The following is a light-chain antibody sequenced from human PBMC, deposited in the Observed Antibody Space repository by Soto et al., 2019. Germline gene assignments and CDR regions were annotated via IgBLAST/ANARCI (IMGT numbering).Light chain of an antibody. V-gene: IGKV1-39*01. CDR3: QQCYSTRTWT. Sequence: DIQMTQSPFSLSASVGDSVTISCRASQTIGSYLNWYQQKPGKAPKLLIYIASNLQSGVPSRFSGSGSGTDFTLTISSLQPEDFATYYCQQCYSTRTWTFGQGTKVEIK. CDR1: QTIGSY. J-gene: IGKJ1*01. CDR2: IAS.